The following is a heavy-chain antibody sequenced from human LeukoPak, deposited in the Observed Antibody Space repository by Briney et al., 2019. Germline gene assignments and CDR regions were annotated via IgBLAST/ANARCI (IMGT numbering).Heavy chain of an antibody. D-gene: IGHD2-15*01. CDR1: GGSISSGDYY. Sequence: SETLSLTCSVSGGSISSGDYYWSWIRQPPGKGLEWIGYIYYSENTYYNPSLKSRVTISVDTSKNKFSLKLSSVTAADTAVYYCARAGIYCSGGSCPLDYWGQGILVTVSS. CDR2: IYYSENT. J-gene: IGHJ4*02. CDR3: ARAGIYCSGGSCPLDY. V-gene: IGHV4-30-4*08.